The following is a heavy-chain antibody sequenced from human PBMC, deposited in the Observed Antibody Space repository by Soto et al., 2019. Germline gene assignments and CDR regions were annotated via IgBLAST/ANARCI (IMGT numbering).Heavy chain of an antibody. CDR3: ARDAKRAAAALSGYYYYYGMDV. CDR2: INPSGGST. V-gene: IGHV1-46*01. J-gene: IGHJ6*02. Sequence: QVQLVQSGAEVKKPGASVKVSCKASGYTFTSYYMHWVRQAPGQGLEWMGIINPSGGSTSYAQKFEGRVTMTRDTSTSTVYMELSSLRSEDTAVYYCARDAKRAAAALSGYYYYYGMDVWGQGTTVTVSS. D-gene: IGHD6-13*01. CDR1: GYTFTSYY.